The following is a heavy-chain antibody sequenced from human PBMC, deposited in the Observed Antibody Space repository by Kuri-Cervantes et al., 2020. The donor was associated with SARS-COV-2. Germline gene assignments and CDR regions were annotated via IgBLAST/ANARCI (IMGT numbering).Heavy chain of an antibody. CDR2: IYYSGST. CDR1: GGSFSGYY. CDR3: ASLRTGEGPLLDY. Sequence: GSLRLSCAVYGGSFSGYYWGWIRQPPGKGLEWIGSIYYSGSTYYNPSLKSRVTISVDTSKNQFSLKLSSVAAADTAVYYCASLRTGEGPLLDYWGQGTLVTVSS. J-gene: IGHJ4*02. V-gene: IGHV4-34*01. D-gene: IGHD7-27*01.